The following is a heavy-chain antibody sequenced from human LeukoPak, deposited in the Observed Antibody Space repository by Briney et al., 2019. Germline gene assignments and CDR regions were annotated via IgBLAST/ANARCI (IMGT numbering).Heavy chain of an antibody. V-gene: IGHV3-64*01. Sequence: PGGSLRLSCAASGFTFSSYAMHWVRQAPGKGLEYVSAISSHGNSAYYANSVKGRFTISRDNSKNTLYLQMNSLRAEDTAVYHCVKGFYYGGSSDLSSFDIWGQGTMVTVSS. J-gene: IGHJ3*02. D-gene: IGHD4-23*01. CDR2: ISSHGNSA. CDR3: VKGFYYGGSSDLSSFDI. CDR1: GFTFSSYA.